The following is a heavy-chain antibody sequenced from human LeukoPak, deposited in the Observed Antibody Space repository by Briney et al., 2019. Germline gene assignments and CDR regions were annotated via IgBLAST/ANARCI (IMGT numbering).Heavy chain of an antibody. CDR3: ARENPSGYYNRPIDY. V-gene: IGHV4-59*01. CDR2: IYYSGSI. CDR1: GASISSYY. Sequence: SETLSLTCTVSGASISSYYWSWIRQPPGRGLEWIGDIYYSGSIKYNPSLKSRVTMSVDTSKNQFSLKLSSVTAADTAIYYCARENPSGYYNRPIDYWGQGTLVTVSS. J-gene: IGHJ4*02. D-gene: IGHD3-22*01.